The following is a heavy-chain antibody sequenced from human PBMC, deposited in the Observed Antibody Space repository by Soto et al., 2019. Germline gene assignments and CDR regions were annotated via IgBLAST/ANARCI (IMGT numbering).Heavy chain of an antibody. J-gene: IGHJ6*02. D-gene: IGHD1-1*01. Sequence: QVQLVQSGAEVKKHGSSVKVSCKASGGTFSSYAISWVRQAPGQGLEWMGGIIPIFGTANYAQKFQGRVTITADESTSTAYMELSSLRSEDTAVYYCARYRPVQLERRQNYYGMDVWGQGTTVTVSS. V-gene: IGHV1-69*01. CDR1: GGTFSSYA. CDR3: ARYRPVQLERRQNYYGMDV. CDR2: IIPIFGTA.